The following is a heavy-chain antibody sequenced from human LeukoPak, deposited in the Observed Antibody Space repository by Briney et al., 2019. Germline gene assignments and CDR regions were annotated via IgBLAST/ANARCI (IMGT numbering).Heavy chain of an antibody. CDR1: GGSISSYY. Sequence: SETLSLTCTVSGGSISSYYWSWIRQPPGKGLEWIGYIYYSGSTNYNPSLKGRVTISVDTSKNQFSLKLSSVTAADTAVYYCARHSFAYYYDSSGPGMDVWGQGTTVTVSS. CDR3: ARHSFAYYYDSSGPGMDV. D-gene: IGHD3-22*01. V-gene: IGHV4-59*08. J-gene: IGHJ6*02. CDR2: IYYSGST.